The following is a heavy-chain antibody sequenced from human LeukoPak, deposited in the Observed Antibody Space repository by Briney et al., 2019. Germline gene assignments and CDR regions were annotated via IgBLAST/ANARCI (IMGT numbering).Heavy chain of an antibody. V-gene: IGHV1-69*04. CDR2: IIPILGIA. CDR3: ARGAIAASPYYYYGMDV. CDR1: GGTFSSYA. D-gene: IGHD6-6*01. J-gene: IGHJ6*02. Sequence: GASVKVSCKASGGTFSSYAISWVRQAPGQGLEWMGRIIPILGIANYAQKFQGRVTITADKSTSTAYMELSSLRSEDTAVYYCARGAIAASPYYYYGMDVWGQGTTVTVSS.